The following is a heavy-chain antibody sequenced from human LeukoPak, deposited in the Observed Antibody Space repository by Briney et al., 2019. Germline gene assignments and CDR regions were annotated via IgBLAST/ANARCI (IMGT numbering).Heavy chain of an antibody. Sequence: GGSLRLSCAASGFTFSSYSMNWARQAPGKGLEWVSSISSSSSYIYYADSVKGRFTISRDNAKNSLYLQMNSLGAEDTAVYYCARPDIVVVVAAAIQHWGQGTLVTVSS. J-gene: IGHJ1*01. CDR3: ARPDIVVVVAAAIQH. V-gene: IGHV3-21*01. CDR1: GFTFSSYS. CDR2: ISSSSSYI. D-gene: IGHD2-15*01.